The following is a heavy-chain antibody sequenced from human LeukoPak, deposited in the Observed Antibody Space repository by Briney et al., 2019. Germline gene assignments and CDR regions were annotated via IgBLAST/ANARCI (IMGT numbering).Heavy chain of an antibody. Sequence: GASVKVSCKASGYTFTSYGTSWARQAPGQGLEWMGWISAYNGNTNYAQKLQGRVTMTTDTSTSTAYMELRSLRSDDTAVYCCARDTGIAAAAPRWFDPWGQGTLVTVSS. D-gene: IGHD6-13*01. CDR1: GYTFTSYG. CDR2: ISAYNGNT. V-gene: IGHV1-18*04. CDR3: ARDTGIAAAAPRWFDP. J-gene: IGHJ5*02.